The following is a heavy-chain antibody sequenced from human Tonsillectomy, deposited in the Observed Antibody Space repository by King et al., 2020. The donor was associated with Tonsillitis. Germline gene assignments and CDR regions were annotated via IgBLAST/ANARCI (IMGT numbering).Heavy chain of an antibody. J-gene: IGHJ4*02. CDR1: GGSLSDHY. CDR3: ARGWAVATPFPY. D-gene: IGHD2-15*01. Sequence: QVQLQQWGAGLLKPSETLSLTCAVYGGSLSDHYWNWIRQAPGQGLEWIGEIDHRGSTNYNPSLESRVTISVDTSKNQFSLNLTSVTAADTAVYYCARGWAVATPFPYWGQGTLVTVSS. V-gene: IGHV4-34*01. CDR2: IDHRGST.